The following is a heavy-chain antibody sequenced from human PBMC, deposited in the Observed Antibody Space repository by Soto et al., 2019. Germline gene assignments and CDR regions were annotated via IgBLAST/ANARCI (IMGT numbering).Heavy chain of an antibody. CDR2: ISGYNGQT. V-gene: IGHV1-18*01. D-gene: IGHD5-18*01. CDR3: ARDGRKELWVEGLNAMDV. CDR1: GYTFTTYG. Sequence: QIQLVQSGPEVKKPGASVKVSCKASGYTFTTYGISWVRQAPGQGLEWMGWISGYNGQTNYAQKFRGRVTITTDTSTGTAYMEMRNLRSDDTDTYYCARDGRKELWVEGLNAMDVWGQGTTVTVSS. J-gene: IGHJ6*02.